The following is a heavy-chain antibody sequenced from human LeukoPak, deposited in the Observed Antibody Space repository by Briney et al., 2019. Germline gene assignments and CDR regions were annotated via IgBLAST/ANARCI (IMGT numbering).Heavy chain of an antibody. Sequence: ASVKVSCKASGYTFTGYYMHWVRQAPGQGLEWMGLINPNSGGTNYAQKFQGRVTMTRDTSISTAYMELSRLRSDDTAVYYCARDPLGYYDSSGYLGRWFDPWGQGTLVTVSS. J-gene: IGHJ5*02. D-gene: IGHD3-22*01. CDR2: INPNSGGT. CDR3: ARDPLGYYDSSGYLGRWFDP. V-gene: IGHV1-2*02. CDR1: GYTFTGYY.